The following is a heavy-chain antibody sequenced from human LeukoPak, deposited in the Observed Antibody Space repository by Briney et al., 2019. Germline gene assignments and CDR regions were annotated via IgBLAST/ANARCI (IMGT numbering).Heavy chain of an antibody. CDR1: GFTFSSYS. J-gene: IGHJ5*02. CDR3: ARDMYYGSGTYRHHWFDP. D-gene: IGHD3-10*01. Sequence: GGSLRLSCAASGFTFSSYSMNWVRQAPGKGLEWISYISSSGNTIYNADSVKGRFTISRDNAKNSLYLQMNSLRAEDTAVYYCARDMYYGSGTYRHHWFDPWGQGTLVTVSS. CDR2: ISSSGNTI. V-gene: IGHV3-48*04.